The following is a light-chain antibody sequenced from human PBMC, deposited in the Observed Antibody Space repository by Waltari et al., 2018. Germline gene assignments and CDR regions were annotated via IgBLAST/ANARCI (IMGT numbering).Light chain of an antibody. CDR3: CSSAGSATWV. CDR2: EVS. J-gene: IGLJ3*02. V-gene: IGLV2-23*02. Sequence: QSALTQPASVSGSPGQAITISCTGTSSDVGKFNLVSWFQQHPGKAPILILYEVSRRPSGLSSRFAGSKSGNTASLTISGLQAEDEADYHCCSSAGSATWVFGGGTKVTV. CDR1: SSDVGKFNL.